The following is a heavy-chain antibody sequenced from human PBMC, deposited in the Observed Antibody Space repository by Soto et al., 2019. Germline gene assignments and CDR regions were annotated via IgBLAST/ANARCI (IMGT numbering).Heavy chain of an antibody. Sequence: SLRLSCAASGFTFSSYGMHWVRQAPGKGLGWVAVIWYDGSNKYYADSVKGRFTISRDNSKNTLYLQMNSLRAEDTAVYYCARGKDVVVVDIYGMDVWGQGTTVTVSS. J-gene: IGHJ6*02. V-gene: IGHV3-33*01. CDR3: ARGKDVVVVDIYGMDV. CDR2: IWYDGSNK. D-gene: IGHD2-15*01. CDR1: GFTFSSYG.